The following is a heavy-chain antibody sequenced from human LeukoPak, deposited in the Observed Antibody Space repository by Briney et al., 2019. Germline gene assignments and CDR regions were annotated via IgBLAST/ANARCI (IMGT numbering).Heavy chain of an antibody. CDR2: FDPEDDET. Sequence: ASVKVSCKVSGYTLTELAMHWVRQAPGKGLAWMGGFDPEDDETIYAQKFQGRVTMTEDTSTDTAYMELSSLRSEDTAVYYCATRDILSGYYNHYWYFDLWGRGTLVTVAS. CDR1: GYTLTELA. V-gene: IGHV1-24*01. J-gene: IGHJ2*01. D-gene: IGHD3-9*01. CDR3: ATRDILSGYYNHYWYFDL.